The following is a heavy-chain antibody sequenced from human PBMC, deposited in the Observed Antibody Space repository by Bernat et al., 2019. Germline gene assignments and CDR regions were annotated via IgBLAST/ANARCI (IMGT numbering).Heavy chain of an antibody. J-gene: IGHJ6*02. D-gene: IGHD3-10*01. CDR1: GFTFDDYA. Sequence: EVHLVESGGGVVQPGGSLRLSCAASGFTFDDYAMHWVRQAPGKGLEWVPLISGDGGSTYYAESVKGRFTVSRDNSKNSLYLQMNSLRTEDTALYYCAKDLCITILRGLRSCYYGMDVWGQGTPVTVSS. CDR3: AKDLCITILRGLRSCYYGMDV. CDR2: ISGDGGST. V-gene: IGHV3-43*02.